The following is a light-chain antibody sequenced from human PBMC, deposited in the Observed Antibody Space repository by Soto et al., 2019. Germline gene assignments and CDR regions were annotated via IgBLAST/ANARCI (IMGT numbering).Light chain of an antibody. J-gene: IGLJ1*01. Sequence: QSALAQPASASGSPGQSVTISCSGTISDVGGYNYVAWYQQHPGKAPKLMIYEVNKRPSGVPDRFSGSKSGSTASLTVSGLQAEDEADYYCSSYAGSSTYVFGTGTKVT. CDR3: SSYAGSSTYV. CDR1: ISDVGGYNY. CDR2: EVN. V-gene: IGLV2-8*01.